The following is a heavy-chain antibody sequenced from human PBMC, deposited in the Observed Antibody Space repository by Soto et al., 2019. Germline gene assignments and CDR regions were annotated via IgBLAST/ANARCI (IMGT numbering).Heavy chain of an antibody. CDR2: IYYSGST. CDR3: ARFSIRCSSSWYDEH. D-gene: IGHD6-13*01. V-gene: IGHV4-39*01. J-gene: IGHJ1*01. CDR1: GGSISSSSYY. Sequence: QLQLQESGPGLVKPSETLSLTCTVSGGSISSSSYYWGWIRQPPGKGLEWIGSIYYSGSTYYNPSLKSRVTISVDTSKNQFSLKLSPVTAADTAVYSCARFSIRCSSSWYDEHWGPGTLVTVSS.